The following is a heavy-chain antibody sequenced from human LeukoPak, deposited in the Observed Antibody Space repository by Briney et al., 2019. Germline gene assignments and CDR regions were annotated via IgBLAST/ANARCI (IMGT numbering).Heavy chain of an antibody. V-gene: IGHV4-30-4*08. CDR1: GASINSGGYF. Sequence: SETLSLTCTVSGASINSGGYFWSWIRQLPGKGLEWIGYIYYSGSTSYNPSLKSRVTISVDTSKNQFSLRLSSVTAADTAVYYCARPYENWFDPWGQGTLVTVSS. CDR3: ARPYENWFDP. D-gene: IGHD3-3*01. CDR2: IYYSGST. J-gene: IGHJ5*02.